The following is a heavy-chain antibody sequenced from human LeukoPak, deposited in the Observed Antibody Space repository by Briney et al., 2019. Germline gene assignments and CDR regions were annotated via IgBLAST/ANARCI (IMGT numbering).Heavy chain of an antibody. CDR1: GGSISPYS. CDR2: ISYSGDT. V-gene: IGHV4-59*08. D-gene: IGHD3-3*01. CDR3: ARHENVWSGYYPDYQYYSYRDV. Sequence: PSETLSLTCTVSGGSISPYSWSWIRQLPGKGLEWIGSISYSGDTNYNPSLKSRVTISVDTSQNQFSLTLTSVTAADSAVYYCARHENVWSGYYPDYQYYSYRDVWGKGTTVTVSS. J-gene: IGHJ6*03.